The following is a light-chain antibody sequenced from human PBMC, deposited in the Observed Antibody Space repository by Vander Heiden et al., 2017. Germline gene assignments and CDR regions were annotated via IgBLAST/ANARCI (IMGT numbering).Light chain of an antibody. CDR1: SSDVGTYNY. CDR3: SSYAGSNTYV. Sequence: QSALTQPPSAAGSPGQSVTISCTGASSDVGTYNYVSCYQQHPGKAPILMIDEVSKPPSVVPDRFSGSKSGNTSSLTVSGLQPEDEADYYCSSYAGSNTYVFGTGTKVTVL. V-gene: IGLV2-8*01. J-gene: IGLJ1*01. CDR2: EVS.